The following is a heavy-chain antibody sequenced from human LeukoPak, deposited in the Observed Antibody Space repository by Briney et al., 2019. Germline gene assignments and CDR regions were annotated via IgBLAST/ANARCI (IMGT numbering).Heavy chain of an antibody. Sequence: SQTLPLTCAVSGGSISSGGYSWSWIRQPPGKGLEWIGYIYHSGSTYYNPSLKSRVTISVDRSKNQFSLKLSSVTAADTAVYYCARAYGSGRRIVWDYWGQGTLVTVSS. CDR3: ARAYGSGRRIVWDY. D-gene: IGHD3-10*01. J-gene: IGHJ4*02. V-gene: IGHV4-30-2*01. CDR1: GGSISSGGYS. CDR2: IYHSGST.